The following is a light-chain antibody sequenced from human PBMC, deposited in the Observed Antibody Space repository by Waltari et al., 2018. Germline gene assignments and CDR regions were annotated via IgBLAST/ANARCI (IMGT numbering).Light chain of an antibody. CDR3: HQYKNWPPWT. CDR1: EAVSTN. Sequence: EIVVTLSPATLSLSPGERATLSCRASEAVSTNIAWYQQKPGQPPRLLIYGASTRATGIPARFSGSGSGTEFTLSISSLQSEDFAVYYCHQYKNWPPWTFGQGTKVEIK. V-gene: IGKV3-15*01. J-gene: IGKJ1*01. CDR2: GAS.